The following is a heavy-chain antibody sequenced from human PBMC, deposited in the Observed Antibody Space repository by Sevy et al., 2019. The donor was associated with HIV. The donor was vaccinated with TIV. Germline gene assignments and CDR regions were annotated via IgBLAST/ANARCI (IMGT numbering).Heavy chain of an antibody. D-gene: IGHD6-19*01. V-gene: IGHV3-33*01. CDR3: ARERDENSSGWSVPFDN. Sequence: GGSLRLSCATSGFSFSTYGMHWVRQAPGKGLEWVAGIWYDGSKKQYADSVKGRFTISRDNSKNTMYLQMNSLRVEDTALFYCARERDENSSGWSVPFDNWGQGTLVTGSS. J-gene: IGHJ4*02. CDR2: IWYDGSKK. CDR1: GFSFSTYG.